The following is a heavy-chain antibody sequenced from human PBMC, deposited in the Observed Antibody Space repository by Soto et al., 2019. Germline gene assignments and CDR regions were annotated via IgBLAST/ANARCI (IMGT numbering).Heavy chain of an antibody. CDR2: IIPIFGTA. CDR3: ARHVPAAGYYYGMDV. V-gene: IGHV1-69*12. D-gene: IGHD2-2*01. Sequence: QVQLVQSGAEVKKPGSSVKVSCKASGGTFSSYAISWVRQAPGQGLEWMGGIIPIFGTANYAQKFQGRVTSTADEPTSTAYMALSSLRSEDTAVYYCARHVPAAGYYYGMDVWGPGTTVTVSS. J-gene: IGHJ6*02. CDR1: GGTFSSYA.